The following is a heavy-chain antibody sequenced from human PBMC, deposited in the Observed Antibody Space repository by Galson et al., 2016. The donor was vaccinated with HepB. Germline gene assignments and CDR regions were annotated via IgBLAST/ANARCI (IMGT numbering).Heavy chain of an antibody. J-gene: IGHJ6*04. V-gene: IGHV3-74*01. CDR1: GFAFSSHW. CDR3: AREYSGYDSGGNYYYAMDV. D-gene: IGHD5-12*01. CDR2: VNSDGTIS. Sequence: SLRLSCAASGFAFSSHWMHWVRQDLGKGLVWVSRVNSDGTISNYADSVKGRFTISRDNAKNSLYLQMNSLRAEDTAVYYCAREYSGYDSGGNYYYAMDVWGKGTTVSVSS.